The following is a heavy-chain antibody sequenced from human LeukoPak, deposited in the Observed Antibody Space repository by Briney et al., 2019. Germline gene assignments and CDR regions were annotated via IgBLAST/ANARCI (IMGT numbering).Heavy chain of an antibody. CDR2: IYYSGST. V-gene: IGHV4-59*01. J-gene: IGHJ4*02. CDR3: ARCGSRQFDS. D-gene: IGHD1-1*01. Sequence: PSETLSLTCTVSGGSISGYYWSWIRQPPGKGLEWIGYIYYSGSTNYNPSLKSRVTISVDTSKNQFSLKLSSVTAADTAVYYCARCGSRQFDSWGQGTLVTVSS. CDR1: GGSISGYY.